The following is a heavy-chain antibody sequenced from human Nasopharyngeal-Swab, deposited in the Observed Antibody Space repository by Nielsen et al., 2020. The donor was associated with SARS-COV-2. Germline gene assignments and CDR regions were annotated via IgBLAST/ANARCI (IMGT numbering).Heavy chain of an antibody. CDR2: IYYSGST. D-gene: IGHD3-10*01. J-gene: IGHJ4*02. CDR3: ARIIFTRGSGSYYAFDY. V-gene: IGHV4-59*12. Sequence: SETLSLTCTVSGGSISSYYWSWIRQPPGKGLEWIGYIYYSGSTNYNPSLKSRVTISVDTSQNQFSLILRSVTAADTAVYYCARIIFTRGSGSYYAFDYWGQGTLVTVSS. CDR1: GGSISSYY.